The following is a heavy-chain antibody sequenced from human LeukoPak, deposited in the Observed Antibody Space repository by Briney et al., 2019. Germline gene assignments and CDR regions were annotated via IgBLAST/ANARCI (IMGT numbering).Heavy chain of an antibody. J-gene: IGHJ4*02. CDR2: INHSGCT. CDR3: AKGPARGYGGRAGLYYFDY. V-gene: IGHV4-34*01. CDR1: GGSFRGCY. D-gene: IGHD3-16*01. Sequence: PSETLSLTCAVYGGSFRGCYWRWIRQPRGKGLEWVGEINHSGCTNYNPDLQSRVTISVDTSKNQFSLKLSSVTAVDTAVYYCAKGPARGYGGRAGLYYFDYWGQGTRVTVSS.